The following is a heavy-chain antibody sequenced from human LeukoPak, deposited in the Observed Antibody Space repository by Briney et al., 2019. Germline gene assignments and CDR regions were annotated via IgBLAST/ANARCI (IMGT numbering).Heavy chain of an antibody. D-gene: IGHD6-19*01. V-gene: IGHV4-39*01. J-gene: IGHJ4*02. CDR1: GGSISSSSYY. CDR2: IYYSGSA. Sequence: KPSETLSLTCTVSGGSISSSSYYWGWIRQPPGKGLEWIGSIYYSGSAYYNPSLKSRVAISVGMSKNQFSLNLSSVTAADTAVHYCARAPGYSSAWSNFDSWGQGSLVTVSS. CDR3: ARAPGYSSAWSNFDS.